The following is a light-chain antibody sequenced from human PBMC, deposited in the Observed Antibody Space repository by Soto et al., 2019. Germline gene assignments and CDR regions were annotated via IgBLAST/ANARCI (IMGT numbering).Light chain of an antibody. Sequence: NFFTQSPSTPSLSPGERATLSRRASQSVSSNYLAWYQQKPGQAPRLLIYDASNRATGIPARFSGSGSGTDFTLTISRLEPEDFAVYYCQQYGSSPLTFGGGTKVDI. CDR2: DAS. V-gene: IGKV3-20*01. CDR1: QSVSSNY. CDR3: QQYGSSPLT. J-gene: IGKJ4*01.